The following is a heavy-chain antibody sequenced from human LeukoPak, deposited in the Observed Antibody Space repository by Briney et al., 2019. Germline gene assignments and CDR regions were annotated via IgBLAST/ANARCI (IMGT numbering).Heavy chain of an antibody. J-gene: IGHJ3*02. V-gene: IGHV1-69*13. Sequence: ASVKDSCKASGGTFSSYAISWVRQAPGQGLEWVGGIIPIFGTANYAQTSQGRVTITADASTSTAYMEMSSLRSENTAVYYSAKTMVQTVIGADAFDIWGQGTMVTVSS. CDR3: AKTMVQTVIGADAFDI. CDR1: GGTFSSYA. D-gene: IGHD3-10*01. CDR2: IIPIFGTA.